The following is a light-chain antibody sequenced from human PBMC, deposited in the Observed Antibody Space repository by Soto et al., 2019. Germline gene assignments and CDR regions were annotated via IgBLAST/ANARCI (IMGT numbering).Light chain of an antibody. CDR2: KXS. CDR1: QGLVSSDGNTY. CDR3: MQGTHGPWT. V-gene: IGKV2-30*01. Sequence: DFVMTQSPLSLPVAIGQPASLAXRSSQGLVSSDGNTYLHWXQQRPGXSPRXXXAKXSNLESGGPDRLSGSGSVTDFTLKISRVEAEDFGVYYFMQGTHGPWTFGQGTKVDIK. J-gene: IGKJ1*01.